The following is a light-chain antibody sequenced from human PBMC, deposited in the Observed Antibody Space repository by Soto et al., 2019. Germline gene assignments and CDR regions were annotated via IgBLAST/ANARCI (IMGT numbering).Light chain of an antibody. CDR3: QQYGSSPRT. J-gene: IGKJ2*02. V-gene: IGKV3-20*01. CDR1: QSVSSNY. Sequence: EIVLTQSPGILSLSPGERATLSCGASQSVSSNYLAWHQQKPGQAPRLLITGASSRATGIPDRFSGSGSGTDFTLTISRLEPEDFAVYYCQQYGSSPRTFGQGTTLEIK. CDR2: GAS.